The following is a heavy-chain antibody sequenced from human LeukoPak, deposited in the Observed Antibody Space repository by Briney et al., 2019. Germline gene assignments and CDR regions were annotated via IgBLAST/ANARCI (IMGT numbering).Heavy chain of an antibody. Sequence: ASVKVSCKVSGYTLTELSMHWVRQAPGKGLEWMGGFDPEGGETIYAQKFQGRVTMTEDTSTDTAYMELSSLRSEDTAVYYCATLEYSSSWYGYWGQGTLVTVSS. CDR3: ATLEYSSSWYGY. D-gene: IGHD6-13*01. V-gene: IGHV1-24*01. J-gene: IGHJ4*02. CDR2: FDPEGGET. CDR1: GYTLTELS.